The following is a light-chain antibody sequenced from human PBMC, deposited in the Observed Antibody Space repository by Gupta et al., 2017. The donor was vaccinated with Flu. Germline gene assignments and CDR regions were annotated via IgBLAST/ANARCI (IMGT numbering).Light chain of an antibody. V-gene: IGKV3-20*01. CDR3: QQYDGSCT. CDR2: GAT. Sequence: EIVLTQSPGTLSLSTGERATLSCRASQSVGRDYLAWYQQKPGQAPRLLIYGATNRATGIPDRFSGSGSGTDFTLTISRLEPEDFAVYYCQQYDGSCTFGPGTKVDIK. CDR1: QSVGRDY. J-gene: IGKJ3*01.